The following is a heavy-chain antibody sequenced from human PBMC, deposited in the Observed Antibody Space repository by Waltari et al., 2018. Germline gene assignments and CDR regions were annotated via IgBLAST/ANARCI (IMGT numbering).Heavy chain of an antibody. CDR2: IYWDDDK. CDR3: AHTRYSLTGYEYYFDC. V-gene: IGHV2-5*02. D-gene: IGHD3-9*01. J-gene: IGHJ4*02. Sequence: QITLKESGPTLVKPTQTLTLTCTFSGFSLSTSGVGVGWSRQPPGKALEWLALIYWDDDKRYSPSLKSSLTITKDTSKNQVVLTMTNMDPVVTATYFCAHTRYSLTGYEYYFDCWGQGTLVTVSS. CDR1: GFSLSTSGVG.